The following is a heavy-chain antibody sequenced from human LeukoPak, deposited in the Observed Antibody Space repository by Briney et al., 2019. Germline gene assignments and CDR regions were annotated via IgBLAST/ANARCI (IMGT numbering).Heavy chain of an antibody. CDR3: ARAGWIITLGIDY. CDR1: GYSISRCYY. CDR2: IYHTGST. Sequence: SETLSLTCGVSGYSISRCYYWAWPRHPPGKGLDWIGTIYHTGSTVYTPSLGSRVSISVDTSKNEFSLNLSSVTAADTAVYYCARAGWIITLGIDYWGQGALVTVSS. J-gene: IGHJ4*02. V-gene: IGHV4-38-2*01. D-gene: IGHD2-2*03.